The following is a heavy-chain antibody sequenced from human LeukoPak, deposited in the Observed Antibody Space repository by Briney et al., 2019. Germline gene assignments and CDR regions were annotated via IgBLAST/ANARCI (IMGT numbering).Heavy chain of an antibody. D-gene: IGHD3-10*01. Sequence: SETLSLTCAVYGGSFSGYYWTLISQPPGKGLEWIGEINHSGTTNYNPSLKSRVTISVDTSKNQCSLKLSSVTAADTAVYFCARSEGSGSTVLHYWGQGTLVTVSS. V-gene: IGHV4-34*01. CDR3: ARSEGSGSTVLHY. CDR2: INHSGTT. J-gene: IGHJ4*02. CDR1: GGSFSGYY.